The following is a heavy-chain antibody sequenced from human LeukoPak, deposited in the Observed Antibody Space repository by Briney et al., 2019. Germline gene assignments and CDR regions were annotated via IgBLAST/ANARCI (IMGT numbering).Heavy chain of an antibody. CDR1: GFTFGDYA. CDR3: TREFLGRGYSRFDP. J-gene: IGHJ5*02. Sequence: GGSLRLSCTASGFTFGDYAMSWFRQAPGKGLEWVGFIRSKAYGGTTEYAASVKGRFTISRDDSKSIAYLQMNSLKTEDTAVYYCTREFLGRGYSRFDPWGQGTLVTVSS. D-gene: IGHD5-18*01. CDR2: IRSKAYGGTT. V-gene: IGHV3-49*03.